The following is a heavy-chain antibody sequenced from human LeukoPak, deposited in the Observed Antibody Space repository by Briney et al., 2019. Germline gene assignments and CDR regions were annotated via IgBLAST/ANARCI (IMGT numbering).Heavy chain of an antibody. J-gene: IGHJ4*02. D-gene: IGHD6-13*01. Sequence: TGGSLRLSCAASGFTFSRYEMNWVRQAPGKWLEWVSYISSSGSTIYYADSVKGRFTISRDNAKNSLYLQMNSLRAEDTAVYYCASPAEAAAGGFDYWGQGILVTVSS. CDR2: ISSSGSTI. V-gene: IGHV3-48*03. CDR1: GFTFSRYE. CDR3: ASPAEAAAGGFDY.